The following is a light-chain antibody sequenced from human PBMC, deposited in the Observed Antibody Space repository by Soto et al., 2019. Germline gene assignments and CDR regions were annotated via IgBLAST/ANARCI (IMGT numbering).Light chain of an antibody. V-gene: IGKV3-15*01. CDR3: QQYGSSPLT. J-gene: IGKJ1*01. CDR1: LSVSSN. CDR2: GAS. Sequence: EIVMTQSPATLSVSPGERVTLSCRASLSVSSNLAWYQQKPGQAPRLLIYGASTRATGIPVRFSGSGSGTEFTLTISSLQSEDFVVYYCQQYGSSPLTFGQGTKVDIK.